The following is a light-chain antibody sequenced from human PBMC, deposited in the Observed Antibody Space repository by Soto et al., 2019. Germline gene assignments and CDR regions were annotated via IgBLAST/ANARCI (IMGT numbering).Light chain of an antibody. Sequence: QSALTQPASVSGSPGQSITISCTGTSSDVGSYNLVSWYQQHPGKAPKLMIYEVSKRPSGVSNRFSGSKSGNTASLTISGLQAEDEADYYCCSYAGSSPVVFGGGTKLPVL. CDR2: EVS. CDR1: SSDVGSYNL. V-gene: IGLV2-23*02. CDR3: CSYAGSSPVV. J-gene: IGLJ2*01.